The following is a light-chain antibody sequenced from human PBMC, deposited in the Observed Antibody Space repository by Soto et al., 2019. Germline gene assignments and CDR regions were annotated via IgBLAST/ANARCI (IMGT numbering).Light chain of an antibody. V-gene: IGLV2-14*01. CDR3: SSYASSSTLYV. Sequence: HSALTQPASVSGSPGQSITISCTGTSSDVGGYNYVSWYQQHPGKVPKLMIYDVSNRPSGVSNRFSGSKSGNTASLTISGVQAEDEADYYCSSYASSSTLYVFGTGTKVTVL. J-gene: IGLJ1*01. CDR1: SSDVGGYNY. CDR2: DVS.